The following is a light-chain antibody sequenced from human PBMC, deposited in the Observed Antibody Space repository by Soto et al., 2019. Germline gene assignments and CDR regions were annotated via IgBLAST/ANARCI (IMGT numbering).Light chain of an antibody. V-gene: IGKV1-8*01. CDR2: AAY. Sequence: AIRMTQSPSSLSASTGDRVTITCRSSQGISGYLAWYQQKPGKAPKLLIYAAYNLQSGAPSRFSGSGSGTDFTLTISCLQSEDFATYYCQQYYSYPRTFGQGTKVDI. J-gene: IGKJ1*01. CDR3: QQYYSYPRT. CDR1: QGISGY.